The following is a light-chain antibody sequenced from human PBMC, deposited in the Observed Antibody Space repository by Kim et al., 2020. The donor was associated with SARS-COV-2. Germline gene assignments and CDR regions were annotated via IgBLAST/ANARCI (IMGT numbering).Light chain of an antibody. V-gene: IGKV3-15*01. CDR2: DAS. CDR1: QSISSN. J-gene: IGKJ2*01. Sequence: IVMTQSPATLSVSPGERATLSCRASQSISSNLAWYQQKPGQAPRLLIYDASTRATGIPARFSGGGSGTEFTLTISSLQSEDFALYYCQQYKNWPPMYTFGQGTKLEIK. CDR3: QQYKNWPPMYT.